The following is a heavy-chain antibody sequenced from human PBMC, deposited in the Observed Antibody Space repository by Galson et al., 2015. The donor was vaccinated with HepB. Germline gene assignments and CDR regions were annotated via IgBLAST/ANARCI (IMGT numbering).Heavy chain of an antibody. CDR1: GFTFSGYW. D-gene: IGHD4-23*01. CDR2: IRHDGSEK. Sequence: SLRLSCAASGFTFSGYWLNWVRQAPGKGLEWVAKIRHDGSEKYYVDSVKGRFTISRDNAKNSLYLQMNSLRAEDTAVYYCARDSHGGDSWIDYWGQGTLATVSS. CDR3: ARDSHGGDSWIDY. J-gene: IGHJ4*02. V-gene: IGHV3-7*03.